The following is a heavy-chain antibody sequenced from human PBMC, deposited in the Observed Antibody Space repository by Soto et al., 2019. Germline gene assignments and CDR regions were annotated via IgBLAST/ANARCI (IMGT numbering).Heavy chain of an antibody. J-gene: IGHJ6*02. Sequence: QVQLVQSGAEVKKPGSSVKVSCKASGGTFSSSSISWVRQAPGQGLEWRGRIIPILGIANHAQKFQGRVTITADKSTDTAYMDLSSLRSEDTAVYYCARSNGTSRDYYYYSGMDVWGQGTTVTVSS. D-gene: IGHD2-8*01. CDR3: ARSNGTSRDYYYYSGMDV. V-gene: IGHV1-69*02. CDR2: IIPILGIA. CDR1: GGTFSSSS.